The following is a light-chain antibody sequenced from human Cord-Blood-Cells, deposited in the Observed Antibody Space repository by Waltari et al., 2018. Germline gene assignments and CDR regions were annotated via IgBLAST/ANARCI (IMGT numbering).Light chain of an antibody. CDR1: SSDVGGYNY. Sequence: QSALTPPPSASGSPGQSVTLSCTGTSSDVGGYNYVSWYQQHPGKAPKLMIYEVSKRTAGVPDRFSGSKSGNTASLTVSGLQAEDEADYYCSSYAGSNNWVFGGGTKLTVL. V-gene: IGLV2-8*01. J-gene: IGLJ3*02. CDR3: SSYAGSNNWV. CDR2: EVS.